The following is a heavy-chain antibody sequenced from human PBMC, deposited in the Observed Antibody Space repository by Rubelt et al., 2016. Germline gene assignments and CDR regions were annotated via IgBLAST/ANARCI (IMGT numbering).Heavy chain of an antibody. CDR1: GGSISGSSYY. Sequence: QLQQWGAGLLKPSETLSLTCTVSGGSISGSSYYWGWIRQPPGKGLEWIGSIYYSGSTNYNPSLKSRVTISVDTSKNQFSLKLSSVTAADTAVYYCARGVRGPDYGSELLSDYWGQGTLVTVSS. CDR3: ARGVRGPDYGSELLSDY. V-gene: IGHV4-39*07. CDR2: IYYSGST. D-gene: IGHD3-10*01. J-gene: IGHJ4*02.